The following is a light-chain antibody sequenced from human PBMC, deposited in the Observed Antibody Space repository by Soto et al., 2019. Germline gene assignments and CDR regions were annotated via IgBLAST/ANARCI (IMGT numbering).Light chain of an antibody. Sequence: DIQMTQSPSSLSASVGDRVAITVGASQSISSYLNWYQQKPGKAPKVLLFAASSLQSGVPSRFSGSGSGTDFTLTISSLQPEDFATYYCQQSYSTPRITFGQGTRLEIK. CDR3: QQSYSTPRIT. V-gene: IGKV1-39*01. CDR1: QSISSY. J-gene: IGKJ5*01. CDR2: AAS.